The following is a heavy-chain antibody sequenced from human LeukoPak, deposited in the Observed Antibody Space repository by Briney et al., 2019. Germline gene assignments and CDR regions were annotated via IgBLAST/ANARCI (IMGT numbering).Heavy chain of an antibody. D-gene: IGHD2-15*01. CDR2: ISYDGSNK. J-gene: IGHJ4*02. Sequence: GGSLRLSCAASEFILSDYNMHWVRQAPGKGLEWVAVISYDGSNKYYADSVKGRFTISRDNSKNTLYLQMNSLRAEDTAVYYCARDQTGFCSGSSCLGSTFDYWGQGTLVTVSS. CDR1: EFILSDYN. V-gene: IGHV3-30*04. CDR3: ARDQTGFCSGSSCLGSTFDY.